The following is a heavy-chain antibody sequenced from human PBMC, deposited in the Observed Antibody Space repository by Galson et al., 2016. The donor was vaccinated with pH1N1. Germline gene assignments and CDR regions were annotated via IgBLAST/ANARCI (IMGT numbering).Heavy chain of an antibody. Sequence: SLRLSCAASGFTFTSYWMHWVRQAPGKGLEWVTNINQDGSEKYYVDPLKGRFTISRDNAHNSLYLQMNSLRAEDTAVYYCTRTVGASSSYWGQGTLVTVSS. CDR1: GFTFTSYW. CDR2: INQDGSEK. CDR3: TRTVGASSSY. V-gene: IGHV3-7*03. J-gene: IGHJ4*02. D-gene: IGHD6-13*01.